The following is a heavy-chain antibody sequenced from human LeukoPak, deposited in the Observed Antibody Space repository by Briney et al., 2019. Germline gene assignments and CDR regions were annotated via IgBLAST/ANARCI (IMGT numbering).Heavy chain of an antibody. Sequence: SETLSLTCAVYGGSFSGYYWSWIRQPPGKGLEWIGEINHSGSTNYNPSLKSRVTISVDTSKNQFSLKLSSVTAADTAVYYCARGIVVVITPHGAFDIWGQGTMVTVSS. J-gene: IGHJ3*02. D-gene: IGHD3-22*01. V-gene: IGHV4-34*01. CDR1: GGSFSGYY. CDR2: INHSGST. CDR3: ARGIVVVITPHGAFDI.